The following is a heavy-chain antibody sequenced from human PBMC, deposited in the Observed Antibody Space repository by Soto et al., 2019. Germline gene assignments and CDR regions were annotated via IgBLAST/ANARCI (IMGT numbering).Heavy chain of an antibody. V-gene: IGHV4-39*01. CDR1: GGSISSSSYY. CDR2: IYYSGST. J-gene: IGHJ4*02. Sequence: SETLSLTCTVSGGSISSSSYYWGWIRQPPGKGLEWIGSIYYSGSTYYNPSLKSRVTISVDTSKNQFSLKLSSVTAADTAVYYCARHTYYYDSSGYYFDYWGQGTLVTVSS. CDR3: ARHTYYYDSSGYYFDY. D-gene: IGHD3-22*01.